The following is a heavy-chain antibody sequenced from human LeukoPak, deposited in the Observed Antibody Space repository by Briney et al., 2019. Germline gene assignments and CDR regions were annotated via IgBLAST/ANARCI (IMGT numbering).Heavy chain of an antibody. CDR3: ARDKDIVVVVAAAALDY. J-gene: IGHJ4*02. CDR2: IIPIFGTA. Sequence: ASVKVSCKASGGTFSSYAISWVRQAPGQGLEWMGGIIPIFGTANYAQKFQGRVTITTDESTSTAYMELRSLRSDDTAVYYCARDKDIVVVVAAAALDYWGQGTLVTVSS. D-gene: IGHD2-15*01. V-gene: IGHV1-69*05. CDR1: GGTFSSYA.